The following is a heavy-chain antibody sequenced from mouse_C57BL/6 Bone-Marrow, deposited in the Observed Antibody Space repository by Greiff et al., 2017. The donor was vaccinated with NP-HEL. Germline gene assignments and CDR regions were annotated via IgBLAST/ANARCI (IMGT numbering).Heavy chain of an antibody. CDR1: GYTFTDYY. V-gene: IGHV1-19*01. D-gene: IGHD2-1*01. J-gene: IGHJ3*01. Sequence: VQLKEPGPVLVKPGASVKMSCKASGYTFTDYYMNWVKQSHGKSLEWIGVINPYNGGTSYNQQFKGKATLTVDKSSSTAYMELNSLTSEDSAVYYRARLRWYGFAYWGQGTLVTVSA. CDR2: INPYNGGT. CDR3: ARLRWYGFAY.